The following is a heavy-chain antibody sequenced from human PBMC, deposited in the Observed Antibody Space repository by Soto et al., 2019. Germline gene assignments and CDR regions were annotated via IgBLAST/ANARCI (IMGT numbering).Heavy chain of an antibody. J-gene: IGHJ6*02. CDR1: GFTFRTYS. CDR2: ISSTSGYI. CDR3: ASLGSPRYNEYFSGMGV. D-gene: IGHD1-1*01. V-gene: IGHV3-21*02. Sequence: EVQLVESGGGLVKPGASVRLSCAVSGFTFRTYSMNWVRQAPGMGLEWVSYISSTSGYIYYADSVRGRFIVSRYNAKNSGHLQMTSLRAEDTTIYYCASLGSPRYNEYFSGMGVWGQGTTVTVSS.